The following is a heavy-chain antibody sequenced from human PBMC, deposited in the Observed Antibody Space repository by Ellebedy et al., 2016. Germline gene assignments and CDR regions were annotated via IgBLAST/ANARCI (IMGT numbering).Heavy chain of an antibody. J-gene: IGHJ5*02. CDR2: IYSSGRT. CDR1: GGSISSHS. Sequence: SETLSLTCTISGGSISSHSWNWIRQPPGKGLEWIGRIYSSGRTKYNPSLESRVTLSIDTSKNQFSLKLTSVTAADTAVYFCARRQVEALEIDPKNWFDPWGQGSLVTVSS. CDR3: ARRQVEALEIDPKNWFDP. V-gene: IGHV4-59*08. D-gene: IGHD3-9*01.